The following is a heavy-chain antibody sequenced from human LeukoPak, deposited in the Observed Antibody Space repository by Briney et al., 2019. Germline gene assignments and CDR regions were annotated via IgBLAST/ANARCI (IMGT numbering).Heavy chain of an antibody. CDR2: INHSGST. CDR3: ARGAPRITIFGVAPLNYYYYMDV. CDR1: GGSFSGYY. J-gene: IGHJ6*03. Sequence: PSETLSLTCAVYGGSFSGYYWSWIRQPPGKGLEWIGEINHSGSTNYNPSLKGRVTISVDTSKNQFSLKLSSVTAADTAVYYCARGAPRITIFGVAPLNYYYYMDVWGKGTTVTVSS. V-gene: IGHV4-34*01. D-gene: IGHD3-3*01.